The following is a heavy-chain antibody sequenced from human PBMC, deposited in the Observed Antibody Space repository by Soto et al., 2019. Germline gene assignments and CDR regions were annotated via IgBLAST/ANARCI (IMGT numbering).Heavy chain of an antibody. Sequence: QVQLVESGGGVVQPGRSLRLSCAASGFTFSSYGMHWVRQAPGKGLGWVAVISYDGSNKYYADSVKGRFTISRDNSKNTLSLQMNSLRAEDTAVYYCAKETYSGPLDYWGQGTLVTVSS. CDR2: ISYDGSNK. D-gene: IGHD2-15*01. CDR1: GFTFSSYG. CDR3: AKETYSGPLDY. V-gene: IGHV3-30*18. J-gene: IGHJ4*02.